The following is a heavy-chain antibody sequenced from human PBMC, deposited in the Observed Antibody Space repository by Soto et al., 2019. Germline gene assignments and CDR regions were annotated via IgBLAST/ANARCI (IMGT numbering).Heavy chain of an antibody. CDR1: GGSFSGYY. D-gene: IGHD2-2*01. V-gene: IGHV4-34*01. Sequence: SETLSLTCAVYGGSFSGYYWSWIRQPPGKGLEWIGEINHSGSTNYNPSLKSRVTISVDTSKNQFSLKLSSVTAADTAVYYCARGAGSGDIVVVPAAQYYFDYWGQGTLVTVSS. CDR2: INHSGST. CDR3: ARGAGSGDIVVVPAAQYYFDY. J-gene: IGHJ4*02.